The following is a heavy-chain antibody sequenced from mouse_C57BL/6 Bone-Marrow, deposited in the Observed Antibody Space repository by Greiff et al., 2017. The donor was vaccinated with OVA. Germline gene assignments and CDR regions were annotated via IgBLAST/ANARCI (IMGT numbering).Heavy chain of an antibody. V-gene: IGHV5-4*01. CDR3: ARDEGTTGAMDY. Sequence: EVKLMESGGGLVKPGGSLKLSCAASGFTFSSYAMSWVRQTPEQRLEWVATISAGGSYTYYPDNVKGRFTISRDNAKNNLYLQMSHLKSEDTAMYDCARDEGTTGAMDYWGQGTSVTVSS. D-gene: IGHD1-1*01. J-gene: IGHJ4*01. CDR1: GFTFSSYA. CDR2: ISAGGSYT.